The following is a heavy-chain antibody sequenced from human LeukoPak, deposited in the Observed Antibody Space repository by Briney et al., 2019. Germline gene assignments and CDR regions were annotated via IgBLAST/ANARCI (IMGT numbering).Heavy chain of an antibody. Sequence: SETLSLTCAVYGGSFSGYYWSWIRQPPGKGLEWIGEINHSGSTNYNPSLKSRVTISVDTSKNQFSLKLSSVTAADTAVYYCARRYGGWDFDYYYGMDVWGQGTTVTVSS. CDR3: ARRYGGWDFDYYYGMDV. V-gene: IGHV4-34*01. J-gene: IGHJ6*02. CDR1: GGSFSGYY. D-gene: IGHD6-19*01. CDR2: INHSGST.